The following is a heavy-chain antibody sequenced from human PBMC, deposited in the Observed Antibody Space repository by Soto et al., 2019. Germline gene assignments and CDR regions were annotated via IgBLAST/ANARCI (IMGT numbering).Heavy chain of an antibody. CDR2: IVVGSGNT. J-gene: IGHJ3*02. Sequence: SVKVSCKASGFTFTSSAVQWVRQARGQRLEWIGWIVVGSGNTNYAQKFQERVTITRDMSTSTAYMELSSLRSEDTAVYYCATGDSGSYFFAFDIWGQGTMVTVSS. D-gene: IGHD1-26*01. V-gene: IGHV1-58*01. CDR3: ATGDSGSYFFAFDI. CDR1: GFTFTSSA.